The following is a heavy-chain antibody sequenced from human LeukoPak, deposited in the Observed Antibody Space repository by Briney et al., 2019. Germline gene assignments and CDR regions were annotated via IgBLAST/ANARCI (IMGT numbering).Heavy chain of an antibody. CDR3: AELGITMIGGV. CDR1: GLTFDDYG. V-gene: IGHV3-20*04. CDR2: VNWNGGST. Sequence: GGSLRLSCAASGLTFDDYGMSWVRQAPGKGLEWVSGVNWNGGSTGYADSVKGRITISRDNAKNSLYLQMNSLRAEDTAVYYCAELGITMIGGVWGKGTTVTISS. D-gene: IGHD3-10*02. J-gene: IGHJ6*04.